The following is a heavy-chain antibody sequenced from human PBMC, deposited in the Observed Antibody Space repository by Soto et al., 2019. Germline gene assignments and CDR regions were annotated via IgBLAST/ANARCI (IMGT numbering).Heavy chain of an antibody. J-gene: IGHJ4*02. Sequence: PSETLSLTCTVSGGSISSSAYYWSWIRQHPGKGLEWIGYIDNSGSTYYNPSLKSRVTMSVDTFENQFSLRLTSGTAADTAVYYWARGRMRGWDSYFDSWGQGTLVTVSS. CDR2: IDNSGST. CDR1: GGSISSSAYY. D-gene: IGHD6-19*01. CDR3: ARGRMRGWDSYFDS. V-gene: IGHV4-31*03.